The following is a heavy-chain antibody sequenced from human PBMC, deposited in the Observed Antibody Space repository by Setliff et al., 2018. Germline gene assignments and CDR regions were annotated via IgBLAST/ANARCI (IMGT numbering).Heavy chain of an antibody. Sequence: ASVKVSCKAFGYTFAKYGTSWVRQAPGQGLEWMGRIIPKNGVTNYAKNFQGRVTVTRDTSITTVYMDLSSLKSDDTAVYYCARGTDYHGSGSYWAKDVWGKGTTVTVSS. CDR2: IIPKNGVT. V-gene: IGHV1-2*06. D-gene: IGHD3-10*01. J-gene: IGHJ6*04. CDR3: ARGTDYHGSGSYWAKDV. CDR1: GYTFAKYG.